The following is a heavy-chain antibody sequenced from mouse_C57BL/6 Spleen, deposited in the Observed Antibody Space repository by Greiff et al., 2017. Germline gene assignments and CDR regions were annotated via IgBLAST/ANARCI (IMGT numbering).Heavy chain of an antibody. CDR3: ALYYDYDRRFAY. D-gene: IGHD2-4*01. CDR1: GYTFTSYW. V-gene: IGHV1-74*01. J-gene: IGHJ3*01. Sequence: QVQLQQPGAELVKPGASVKVSCKASGYTFTSYWMHWVKQRPGQGLEWIGRIHPSDSDTNYNQKFKGKATLTVDKSSSTAYMQLSSLTSEDSAVYYCALYYDYDRRFAYWGQGTLVTVSA. CDR2: IHPSDSDT.